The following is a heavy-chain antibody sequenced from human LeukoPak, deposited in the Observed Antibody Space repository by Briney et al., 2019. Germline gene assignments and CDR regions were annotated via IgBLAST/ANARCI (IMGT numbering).Heavy chain of an antibody. CDR3: AKEGDYGYWYFDL. CDR2: INPDGSKE. V-gene: IGHV3-7*03. CDR1: GFMISNYW. Sequence: PGGSLRLSCAASGFMISNYWMTWVRQAPGKGLEWVANINPDGSKENYVDSVKGRFTISRDNARNYMYLQVNSLRAEDTAVYYCAKEGDYGYWYFDLWGRGTLVPVSS. J-gene: IGHJ2*01. D-gene: IGHD4-17*01.